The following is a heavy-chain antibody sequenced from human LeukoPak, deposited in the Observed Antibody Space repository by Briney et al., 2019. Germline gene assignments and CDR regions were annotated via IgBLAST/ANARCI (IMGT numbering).Heavy chain of an antibody. V-gene: IGHV6-1*01. CDR3: ARDFWSGYYTPGYGMDV. D-gene: IGHD3-3*01. Sequence: SQTLSLTCAISGDSISSNSAAWSWIRQSPSRGLEWLGRTYYRSKWYIDYAVSVKSRVTINPDTSKNQFSLQLNSVTPEDTAVYYCARDFWSGYYTPGYGMDVWGQGTTVTVSS. CDR2: TYYRSKWYI. CDR1: GDSISSNSAA. J-gene: IGHJ6*02.